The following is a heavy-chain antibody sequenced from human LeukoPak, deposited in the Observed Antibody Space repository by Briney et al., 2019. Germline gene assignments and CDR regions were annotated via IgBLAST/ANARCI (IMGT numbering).Heavy chain of an antibody. CDR1: GFSLSTSGVG. J-gene: IGHJ5*02. D-gene: IGHD3-10*01. CDR3: AHSLYGSGSYLVWFDP. V-gene: IGHV2-5*01. CDR2: IYWNDDK. Sequence: SGPTLVKPTQTLTLTCTFSGFSLSTSGVGVGWIRQPPGKALEWLALIYWNDDKRYSPSLKSRLTITKDTSKNQVVHTMTNMDPVDTATYYCAHSLYGSGSYLVWFDPWGQGTLVTVSS.